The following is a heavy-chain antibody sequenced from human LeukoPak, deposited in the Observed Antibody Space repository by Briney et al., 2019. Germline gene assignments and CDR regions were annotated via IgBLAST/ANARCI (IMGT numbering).Heavy chain of an antibody. Sequence: ASVKVSCKASGYTFTVYYIRWVRQAPGLGLEWMGRINPKSSGTNYAQKFQGRVTMTRDTPINTAYMDLSSLESGDTAAYYCARTITSAASGGDYWGQGALVIVSS. V-gene: IGHV1-2*02. CDR1: GYTFTVYY. CDR2: INPKSSGT. CDR3: ARTITSAASGGDY. J-gene: IGHJ4*02. D-gene: IGHD2-2*01.